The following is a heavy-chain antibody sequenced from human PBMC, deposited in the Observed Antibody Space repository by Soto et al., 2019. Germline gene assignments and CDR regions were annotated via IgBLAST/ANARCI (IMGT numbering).Heavy chain of an antibody. CDR2: ISTYNGNT. CDR1: GYTFTTYD. Sequence: QVQLVQSGAEVKKPGASVKVSCKASGYTFTTYDISWVRQAPGQGLEWMGRISTYNGNTNYPQSRQGRLTMTTDTSTTTAYMELRSLSADDTAVYYCARDPYHVLMVNDPNLYGMDVWGQGTTVTVSS. V-gene: IGHV1-18*01. D-gene: IGHD2-8*01. J-gene: IGHJ6*02. CDR3: ARDPYHVLMVNDPNLYGMDV.